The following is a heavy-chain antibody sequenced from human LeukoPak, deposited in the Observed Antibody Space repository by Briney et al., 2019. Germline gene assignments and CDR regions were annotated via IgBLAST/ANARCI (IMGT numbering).Heavy chain of an antibody. V-gene: IGHV1-2*02. CDR3: ARDARSYGLDAFDI. CDR1: GYTFTGYY. Sequence: GALVKVSCKASGYTFTGYYMHWVRQAPGQGLEWMGWINPNSGGTNYAQKFQGRVTMTRDTSISTAYMELSRLRSDDTAVYYCARDARSYGLDAFDIWGQGTMVTVSS. CDR2: INPNSGGT. J-gene: IGHJ3*02. D-gene: IGHD5-18*01.